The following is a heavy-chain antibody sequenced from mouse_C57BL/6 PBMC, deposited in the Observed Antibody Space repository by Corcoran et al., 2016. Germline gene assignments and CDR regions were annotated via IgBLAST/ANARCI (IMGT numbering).Heavy chain of an antibody. V-gene: IGHV1-19*01. D-gene: IGHD1-1*01. CDR1: GYTFTDYY. CDR2: INPYNGGT. Sequence: EVQLQQSGPVLVKPGASVKMSCKASGYTFTDYYMNWVKQSHGKSLEWIGVINPYNGGTSYNQKFKGKATLTVDKSSSTAYMELNSLTSEDSAVYYCARGLFDYYGSQGAYWGQGTLVTVSA. CDR3: ARGLFDYYGSQGAY. J-gene: IGHJ3*01.